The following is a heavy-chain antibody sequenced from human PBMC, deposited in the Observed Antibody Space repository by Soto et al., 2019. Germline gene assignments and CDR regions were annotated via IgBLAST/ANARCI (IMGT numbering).Heavy chain of an antibody. D-gene: IGHD3-22*01. CDR1: GGSISIRSYC. CDR3: ARHQDYYDSSGYYSYYYYGMDV. CDR2: IYYSGIT. Sequence: PSETLSVTCTVSGGSISIRSYCWGGIRQPPGKGLASLGSIYYSGITYYNPSLKSRVTISVDTSENQFSLKLSSVTAADTAVCYCARHQDYYDSSGYYSYYYYGMDVWGQGTTVTVSS. J-gene: IGHJ6*01. V-gene: IGHV4-39*01.